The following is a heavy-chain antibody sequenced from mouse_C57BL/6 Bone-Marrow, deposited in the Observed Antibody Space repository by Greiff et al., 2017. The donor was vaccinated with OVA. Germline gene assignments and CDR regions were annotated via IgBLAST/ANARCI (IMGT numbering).Heavy chain of an antibody. Sequence: EVKVVESGGGLVKPGGSLKLSCAASGFTFSDYGMHWVRQAPEKGLEWVAYISSGSSTLYYADTVKGRFTISRDNAKNTLFLQMTSLRSEDTAMYYCARTGTDYWGQGTTLTVSS. CDR2: ISSGSSTL. D-gene: IGHD4-1*01. V-gene: IGHV5-17*01. CDR1: GFTFSDYG. J-gene: IGHJ2*01. CDR3: ARTGTDY.